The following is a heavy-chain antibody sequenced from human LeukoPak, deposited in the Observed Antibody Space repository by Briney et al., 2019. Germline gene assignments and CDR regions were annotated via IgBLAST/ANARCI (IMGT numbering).Heavy chain of an antibody. Sequence: GVSLRLSCVVSGFTFNRCWMNWVRQAPGKGLEWVAHINPDGRDTYYVDSVKGRFTISRDNAQNSMYLQMNSLRVEDTAVYYCTSWGDTTAEYFQRWGQGTLVTVSS. CDR3: TSWGDTTAEYFQR. CDR2: INPDGRDT. J-gene: IGHJ1*01. V-gene: IGHV3-7*01. CDR1: GFTFNRCW. D-gene: IGHD2-21*02.